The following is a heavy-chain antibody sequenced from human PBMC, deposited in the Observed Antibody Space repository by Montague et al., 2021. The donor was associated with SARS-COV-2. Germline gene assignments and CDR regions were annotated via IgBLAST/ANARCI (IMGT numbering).Heavy chain of an antibody. V-gene: IGHV6-1*01. D-gene: IGHD1-26*01. CDR3: ARTSASSDY. CDR2: N. Sequence: NDYAVSVKGRITINPDTSKNQISLQLNSVTPEDTAVYYCARTSASSDYWGQGTLVTVSP. J-gene: IGHJ4*02.